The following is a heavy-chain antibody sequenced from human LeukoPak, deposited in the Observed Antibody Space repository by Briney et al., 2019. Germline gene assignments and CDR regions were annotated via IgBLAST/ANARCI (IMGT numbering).Heavy chain of an antibody. Sequence: QTGGSLRLSCAASGFTFSSYGMHWVRQAPGKGLEWVAVISYDGSNKYYADSVKGRFTISRDNSKNTLYLQMTSLRAEDTAVYYWAKSTLGSSWFDYWGQGTLVTVSS. J-gene: IGHJ4*02. CDR2: ISYDGSNK. V-gene: IGHV3-30*18. CDR1: GFTFSSYG. CDR3: AKSTLGSSWFDY. D-gene: IGHD6-13*01.